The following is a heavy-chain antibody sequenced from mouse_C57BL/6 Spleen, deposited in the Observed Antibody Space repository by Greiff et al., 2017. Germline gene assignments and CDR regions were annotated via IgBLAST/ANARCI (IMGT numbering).Heavy chain of an antibody. CDR2: ISDGGSYT. V-gene: IGHV5-4*03. D-gene: IGHD2-2*01. CDR3: ARFYGYGDAMDD. Sequence: EVMLVESGGGLVKPGGSLKLSCAASGFTFSSYAMSWVRQTPEKRLEWVATISDGGSYTYYPDNVKGRFTISRDNAKNNRYLQMSHLKSEDTAMDYCARFYGYGDAMDDWGQGTSVTVSS. J-gene: IGHJ4*01. CDR1: GFTFSSYA.